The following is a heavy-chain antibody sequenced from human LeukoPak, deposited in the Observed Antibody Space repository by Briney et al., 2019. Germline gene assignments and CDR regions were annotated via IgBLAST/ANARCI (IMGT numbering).Heavy chain of an antibody. CDR3: ARVSCSSTSCYPYYFDY. CDR2: INPNSGGT. J-gene: IGHJ4*02. Sequence: PEASVKVSCKASGYTFTGYYMHWVRQAPGQGLEWMGWINPNSGGTNYAQKFQGRVTMTRDTSISTAYMEMSRLRSDDTAVYYCARVSCSSTSCYPYYFDYWGQGTLVTVSS. CDR1: GYTFTGYY. D-gene: IGHD2-2*01. V-gene: IGHV1-2*02.